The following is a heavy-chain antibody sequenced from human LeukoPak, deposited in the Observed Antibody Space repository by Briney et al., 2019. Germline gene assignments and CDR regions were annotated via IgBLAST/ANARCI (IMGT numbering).Heavy chain of an antibody. Sequence: AWVRQPPGKGLEWIGSIYYSGSTYHNPSLKSRVTVSVDTSKNQFSLKMRSVTAADTAVYYCASRSLFYDSSGYYWWGQGTLVTVSS. CDR3: ASRSLFYDSSGYYW. CDR2: IYYSGST. V-gene: IGHV4-39*01. J-gene: IGHJ4*02. D-gene: IGHD3-22*01.